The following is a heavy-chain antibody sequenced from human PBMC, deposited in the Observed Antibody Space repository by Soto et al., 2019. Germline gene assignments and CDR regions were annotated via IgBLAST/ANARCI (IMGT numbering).Heavy chain of an antibody. V-gene: IGHV3-23*01. CDR3: AKGVLSFHYGMEV. D-gene: IGHD3-10*01. CDR1: GFTFNTYP. Sequence: EVQLLQSGGGFRPPGGSVRLSCATSGFTFNTYPMTWVRQAPGKGLELVASISSTAGRTSSYADSVKGRFAIARDFSDNSVYLEMNNLRVDDTAVYFCAKGVLSFHYGMEVWGQGTTVTVSS. CDR2: ISSTAGRTS. J-gene: IGHJ6*02.